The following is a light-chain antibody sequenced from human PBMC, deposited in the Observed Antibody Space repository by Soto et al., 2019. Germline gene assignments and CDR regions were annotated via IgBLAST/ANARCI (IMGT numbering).Light chain of an antibody. CDR3: SSYTTSYTLE. CDR2: DVS. CDR1: SSDIGAYHF. Sequence: QSALTQPASVSGSSGQSITISCTGTSSDIGAYHFVSWYQHHPGKAPKVIIYDVSDRPSGVSVRFSGSKSGNTASLTISGLQAEAEAVYYCSSYTTSYTLEFGGGTKLTVL. V-gene: IGLV2-14*03. J-gene: IGLJ2*01.